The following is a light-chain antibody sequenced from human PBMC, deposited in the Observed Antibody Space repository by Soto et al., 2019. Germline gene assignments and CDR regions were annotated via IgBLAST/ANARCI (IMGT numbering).Light chain of an antibody. J-gene: IGKJ1*01. Sequence: DSMLSHSPLSLPVTPGEPASISCRSSQSLLHSNGKNYLDWYLQNPGQSPQVLIYLGSNRASGVPDRFSGSGSGTDFTLKISRVEAEDVGVYYCMQALQIPPTFGQRTKVDIK. V-gene: IGKV2-28*01. CDR2: LGS. CDR3: MQALQIPPT. CDR1: QSLLHSNGKNY.